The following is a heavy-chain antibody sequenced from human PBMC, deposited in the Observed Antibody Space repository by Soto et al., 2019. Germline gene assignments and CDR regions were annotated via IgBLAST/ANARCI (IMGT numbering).Heavy chain of an antibody. V-gene: IGHV4-39*01. CDR3: ARQRVRVGGDTVQN. J-gene: IGHJ4*02. D-gene: IGHD1-1*01. Sequence: SETLSLTCTVSGGSISSSSYYWGWIRQPPGKGLEWIGSIYYSGSTYYNPSLKSRVTISVDTSKNQFSLKLSSVTAADTAVYYCARQRVRVGGDTVQNWGQGTLVTVSS. CDR1: GGSISSSSYY. CDR2: IYYSGST.